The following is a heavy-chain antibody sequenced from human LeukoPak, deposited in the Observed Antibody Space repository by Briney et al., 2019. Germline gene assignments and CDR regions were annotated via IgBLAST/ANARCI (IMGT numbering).Heavy chain of an antibody. D-gene: IGHD6-19*01. V-gene: IGHV1-18*01. CDR1: GYTFTSYG. CDR2: ISAYNGNT. J-gene: IGHJ4*02. Sequence: ASVTVSCTASGYTFTSYGISWVRQAPGQGLEWMGWISAYNGNTNYAQKLQGRVTMTTDTSTSTAYMELRSLRSDDTAVYYCARDGVYSSGPHPFDYWGQGTLVTVSS. CDR3: ARDGVYSSGPHPFDY.